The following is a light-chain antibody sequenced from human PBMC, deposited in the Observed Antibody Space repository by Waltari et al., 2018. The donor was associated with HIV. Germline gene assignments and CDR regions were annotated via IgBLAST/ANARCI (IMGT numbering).Light chain of an antibody. CDR3: ATWDDSLNGYV. Sequence: QSVLTQPPSASGTPGQRITISCSGGSSNIGSYNVNWYQQFAGTSPKLVIYSHTQRPAGVPDRFSCAKAGTSASLAISGLQSEDEAEYYCATWDDSLNGYVFGTGTKVTVL. V-gene: IGLV1-44*01. CDR1: SSNIGSYN. J-gene: IGLJ1*01. CDR2: SHT.